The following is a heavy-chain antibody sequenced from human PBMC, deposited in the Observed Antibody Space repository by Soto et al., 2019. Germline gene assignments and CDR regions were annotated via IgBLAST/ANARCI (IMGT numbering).Heavy chain of an antibody. D-gene: IGHD1-26*01. J-gene: IGHJ5*02. Sequence: EVQLVESGGGLVQPGGSLSLSCAASGFTFSSYWLSWVRQAPGKGLEWVANIKQGGREKYNVDSVKGRFTISRDNAKYSLYLQMNSLRAEDTAVYYCSRVAGRRWDRDEFDPWGQGTLVTVSS. CDR2: IKQGGREK. CDR1: GFTFSSYW. V-gene: IGHV3-7*01. CDR3: SRVAGRRWDRDEFDP.